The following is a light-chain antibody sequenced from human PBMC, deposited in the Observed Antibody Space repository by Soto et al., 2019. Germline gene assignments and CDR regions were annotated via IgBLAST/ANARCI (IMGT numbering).Light chain of an antibody. CDR2: GAS. CDR1: QSVSSN. CDR3: QQYNNWPPVN. V-gene: IGKV3-15*01. Sequence: EIVMTQSPATLSVSPGERATLSCRASQSVSSNLAWYQQKPGQAPRLLIYGASTRATGIPARFSGSGSVTEFTLTISSLQSEEFAVYYCQQYNNWPPVNLGQGTRLEIK. J-gene: IGKJ5*01.